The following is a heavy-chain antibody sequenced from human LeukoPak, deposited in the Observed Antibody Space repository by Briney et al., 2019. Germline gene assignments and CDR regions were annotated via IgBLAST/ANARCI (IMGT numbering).Heavy chain of an antibody. CDR2: IIPIFGTA. CDR1: GGTFISYA. J-gene: IGHJ5*02. CDR3: ARDYCSSTSCLNWFDP. V-gene: IGHV1-69*05. D-gene: IGHD2-2*01. Sequence: SVTVSCRAAGGTFISYAISWGRRAPGQELEGMGGIIPIFGTASYAQKFQGRVTITTDESTNTSYMKLSSLRSEDTAVYYCARDYCSSTSCLNWFDPWGQGTLVTVSS.